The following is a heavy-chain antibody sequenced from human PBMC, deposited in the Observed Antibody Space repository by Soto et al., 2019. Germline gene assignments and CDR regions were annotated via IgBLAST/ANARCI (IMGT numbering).Heavy chain of an antibody. J-gene: IGHJ4*02. CDR3: AKLNLFVSAAAGRGPFDF. V-gene: IGHV3-23*01. CDR2: VSGSGGNT. D-gene: IGHD6-13*01. Sequence: VQLLESGGGLVQPGGSLRLSCAASGFTFSNYAMSWVRQAPGKGLEWVSAVSGSGGNTYYADSVQGRFTISRDNSKNMMNLQMNSLGAEETAVYYCAKLNLFVSAAAGRGPFDFWGQGTLVTVSS. CDR1: GFTFSNYA.